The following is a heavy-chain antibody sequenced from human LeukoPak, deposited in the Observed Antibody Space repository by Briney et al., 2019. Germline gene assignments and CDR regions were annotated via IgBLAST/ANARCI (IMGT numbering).Heavy chain of an antibody. V-gene: IGHV3-30*02. J-gene: IGHJ3*02. CDR1: GFTFSSYG. D-gene: IGHD3-16*01. Sequence: GGSLRLSCAASGFTFSSYGMHWVRQAPGKGLEWVAFIRYDGSNKYYADSVKGRFTISRDNSKNTLYLQMNSLRAEDTAVYYCAKDFDYARAFDIWGQGTMVTVSS. CDR2: IRYDGSNK. CDR3: AKDFDYARAFDI.